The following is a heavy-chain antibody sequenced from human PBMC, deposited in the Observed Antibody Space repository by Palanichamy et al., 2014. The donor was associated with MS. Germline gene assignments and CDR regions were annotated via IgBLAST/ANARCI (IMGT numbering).Heavy chain of an antibody. CDR1: GYSIDTSSFY. J-gene: IGHJ4*02. CDR2: VYYSGST. Sequence: QLRLQESGPVLVKPSETLSLTCNVSGYSIDTSSFYWGWIRQPPGKGPEWIGNVYYSGSTSYNPSLKSRVTTAIDTSKNQFSLRPTSVTAADTAVYYCARVGVSMNHWGQGILVTVSS. CDR3: ARVGVSMNH. V-gene: IGHV4-39*01. D-gene: IGHD1-26*01.